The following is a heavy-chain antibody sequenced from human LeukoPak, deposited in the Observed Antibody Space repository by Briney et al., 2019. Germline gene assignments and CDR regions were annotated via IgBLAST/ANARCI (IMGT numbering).Heavy chain of an antibody. CDR2: MFQSGTT. CDR1: GGSISSGSYS. Sequence: SETLSLTCTVSGGSISSGSYSWTWIRQAPGKGLEWIGYMFQSGTTQYNPSLKGRVIISVDRSRDQFSLKLRSMTAADTGVYFCARGDTAYYSDAFDVWGQGTMVTVSS. CDR3: ARGDTAYYSDAFDV. J-gene: IGHJ3*01. D-gene: IGHD1-26*01. V-gene: IGHV4-30-2*01.